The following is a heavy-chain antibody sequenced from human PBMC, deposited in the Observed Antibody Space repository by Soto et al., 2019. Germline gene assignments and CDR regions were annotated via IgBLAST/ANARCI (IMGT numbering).Heavy chain of an antibody. Sequence: SETLSLTCAVYGGSFSGYYWSWIRQPPGKGLEWIGEINHSGSTNYNPSLKSRVTISVDTSKNQFSLKLSSVTAADTAVYYCGRPVRWYYMDVWGKGTTVTVSS. J-gene: IGHJ6*03. V-gene: IGHV4-34*01. D-gene: IGHD2-15*01. CDR3: GRPVRWYYMDV. CDR1: GGSFSGYY. CDR2: INHSGST.